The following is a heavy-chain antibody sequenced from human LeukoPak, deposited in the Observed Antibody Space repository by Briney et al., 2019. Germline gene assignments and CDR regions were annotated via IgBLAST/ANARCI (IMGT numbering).Heavy chain of an antibody. CDR2: ISNDGRTT. J-gene: IGHJ4*02. Sequence: GGSLRLSCSAYGFTFSTFWMHWVRQTPGKGLVWDSCISNDGRTTNYADSVKGRFTISRDNAKNTLFLHINSLRAEDTAVYYCNVRWGPNSDYWGQGTLVTVSS. V-gene: IGHV3-74*01. CDR3: NVRWGPNSDY. CDR1: GFTFSTFW. D-gene: IGHD7-27*01.